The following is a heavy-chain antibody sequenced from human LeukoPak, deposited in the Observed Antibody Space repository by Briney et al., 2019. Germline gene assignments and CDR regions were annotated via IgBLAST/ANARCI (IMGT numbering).Heavy chain of an antibody. V-gene: IGHV4-39*01. CDR1: GGSISSSSYY. CDR3: ATQTYYYDSSGSSLKY. CDR2: IYYSGST. J-gene: IGHJ4*02. D-gene: IGHD3-22*01. Sequence: SETLSLTCTVSGGSISSSSYYWGWIRQPPGKGLERIGSIYYSGSTYYNPSLKSRVTISVDTSKNQFSLKLSSVTAADTAVYYCATQTYYYDSSGSSLKYWGQGTLVTVSS.